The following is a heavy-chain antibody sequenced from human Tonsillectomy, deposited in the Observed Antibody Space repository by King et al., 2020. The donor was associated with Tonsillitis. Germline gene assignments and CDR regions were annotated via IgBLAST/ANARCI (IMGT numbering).Heavy chain of an antibody. J-gene: IGHJ5*02. Sequence: QLVQSGAEVKKPGASVKVSCKASGYSFTGYYMHWVRQAPGQGLEWMGWINPNSGGTKYAQKFQGRVTMTRDTSISTAYMELNRLRSDDTAVYYCAITMIRGVIITSWLDPWGQGTLVTVSS. D-gene: IGHD3-10*01. CDR1: GYSFTGYY. CDR2: INPNSGGT. CDR3: AITMIRGVIITSWLDP. V-gene: IGHV1-2*02.